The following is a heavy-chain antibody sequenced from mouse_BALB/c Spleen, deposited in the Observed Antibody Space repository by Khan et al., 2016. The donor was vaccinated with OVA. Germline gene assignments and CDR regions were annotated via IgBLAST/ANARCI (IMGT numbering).Heavy chain of an antibody. CDR3: ARGGITTVFFDY. D-gene: IGHD1-1*01. J-gene: IGHJ2*01. CDR2: IYPGDGNT. CDR1: GYTFTNYW. V-gene: IGHV1-87*01. Sequence: QVQLQQSGTELARPGASVKLSCKASGYTFTNYWMQWVKQRPGQGLEWIGAIYPGDGNTRYTQKFKGKATLTADKSSSTAYMQLSSLASEDSAVYYCARGGITTVFFDYWGQGTTLTVSS.